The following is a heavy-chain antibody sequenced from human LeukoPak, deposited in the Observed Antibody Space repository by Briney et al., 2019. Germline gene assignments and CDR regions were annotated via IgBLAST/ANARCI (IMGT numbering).Heavy chain of an antibody. D-gene: IGHD1-26*01. J-gene: IGHJ3*02. CDR2: IIPIFGTA. Sequence: SSVKVSCKASGGTFSSYAISWVRQAPGQGLEWMGGIIPIFGTANYAQKFQGRVTITTDESTSTAYMELSSLRSEDTAVYYCAMNGIVGAAGDFDIWGQGTMVTVSS. V-gene: IGHV1-69*05. CDR1: GGTFSSYA. CDR3: AMNGIVGAAGDFDI.